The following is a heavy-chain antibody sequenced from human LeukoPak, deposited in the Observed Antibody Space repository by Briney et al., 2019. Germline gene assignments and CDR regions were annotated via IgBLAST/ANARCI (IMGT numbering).Heavy chain of an antibody. CDR3: AKHQESPRSSSPDY. CDR1: GFTFSSFA. J-gene: IGHJ4*02. V-gene: IGHV3-23*01. Sequence: GGSLRLSCAASGFTFSSFAMRWVRQAPGKGLEWVSTFIGSGGSPYSADSVKGRFTISRDDSKNTLYLQMNSLRAEDTAVYYCAKHQESPRSSSPDYWGQGTLVTVSS. D-gene: IGHD2-2*01. CDR2: FIGSGGSP.